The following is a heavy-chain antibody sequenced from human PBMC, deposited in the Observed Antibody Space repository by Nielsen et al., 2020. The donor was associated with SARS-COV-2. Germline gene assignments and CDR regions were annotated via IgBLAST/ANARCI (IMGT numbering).Heavy chain of an antibody. D-gene: IGHD2-2*01. CDR3: ARGDLVVVPSPILGLWPFFYYFDLVV. J-gene: IGHJ6*03. CDR2: VSHSGSI. Sequence: SETLSLTCAVSGGSVSSNDWWTWVRQSPGKGLEWIGEVSHSGSINYNPSLKSQVTLSMDKSKRQFSLMLTSVSAEDTAVYFCARGDLVVVPSPILGLWPFFYYFDLVVWGKGTTVIVSS. V-gene: IGHV4-4*02. CDR1: GGSVSSNDW.